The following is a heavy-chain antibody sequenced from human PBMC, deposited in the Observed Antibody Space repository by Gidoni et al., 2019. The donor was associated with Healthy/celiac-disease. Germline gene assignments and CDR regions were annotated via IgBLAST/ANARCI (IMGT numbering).Heavy chain of an antibody. D-gene: IGHD3-3*01. CDR1: VYTFTSYD. Sequence: QVQLVQSGAEVKKPGASVKVSCKASVYTFTSYDINWVRQATGQGLEWMGWMNPNSGNTGYAQKCQGRVTMTRNTSISTAYMELSSLRSEDTAVYYCARGADYDFWSGYSYWGQGTLVTVSS. CDR2: MNPNSGNT. V-gene: IGHV1-8*01. CDR3: ARGADYDFWSGYSY. J-gene: IGHJ4*02.